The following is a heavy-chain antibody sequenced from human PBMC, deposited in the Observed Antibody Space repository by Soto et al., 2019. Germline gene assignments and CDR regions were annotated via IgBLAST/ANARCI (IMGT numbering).Heavy chain of an antibody. D-gene: IGHD1-1*01. V-gene: IGHV3-64*01. CDR1: GFTFSSYA. CDR2: ISSNGGST. Sequence: ESGGGLVQPGGSLRLSCAASGFTFSSYAMHWVRQAPGKGLEYVSAISSNGGSTYYANSVKGRFTISRDNSKNTLYLQMGSLRAEDMAVYYCARDGFSGTNYFDYWGQGTLVTVSS. CDR3: ARDGFSGTNYFDY. J-gene: IGHJ4*02.